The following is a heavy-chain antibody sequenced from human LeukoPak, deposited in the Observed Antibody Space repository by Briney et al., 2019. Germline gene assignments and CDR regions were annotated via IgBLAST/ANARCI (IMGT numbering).Heavy chain of an antibody. CDR3: ARSGIVVVPAAIENWFDP. V-gene: IGHV1-2*02. D-gene: IGHD2-2*02. J-gene: IGHJ5*02. CDR2: INPNSGGT. Sequence: ASVKVSCKVSGYTLTKLSMHWVRQAPGQGLEWMGWINPNSGGTNYAQKFQGRVTMTRDTSISTAYMELSRLRSDDTAVYYCARSGIVVVPAAIENWFDPWGQGTLVTVSS. CDR1: GYTLTKLS.